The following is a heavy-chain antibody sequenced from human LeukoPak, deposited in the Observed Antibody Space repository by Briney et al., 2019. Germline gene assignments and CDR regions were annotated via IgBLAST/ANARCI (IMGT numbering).Heavy chain of an antibody. CDR2: IYSGDT. J-gene: IGHJ4*02. CDR3: AKDAHWILFDD. V-gene: IGHV3-53*01. CDR1: GFTVSSNS. Sequence: GGSLRLSCTVSGFTVSSNSMSWVRQAPGKGLEWVSFIYSGDTHYSDSVKGRFTISRDHSKNTLYLQMNSLRDEDTAVYYCAKDAHWILFDDWGQGTLVTVSS. D-gene: IGHD2-2*03.